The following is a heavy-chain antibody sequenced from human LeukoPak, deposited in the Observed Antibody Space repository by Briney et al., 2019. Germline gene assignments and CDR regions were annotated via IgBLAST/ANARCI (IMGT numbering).Heavy chain of an antibody. Sequence: GGSLRLSCAASGFTFDDYAMHWVRQAPGKGLEWVSGISWNSGSIGYADSVKGRFTISRDNAKNSLYLQMNSLRAEDTALYYCAKDMSTRPKYFQHWGQGTLVTVSS. CDR1: GFTFDDYA. V-gene: IGHV3-9*01. CDR2: ISWNSGSI. J-gene: IGHJ1*01. CDR3: AKDMSTRPKYFQH.